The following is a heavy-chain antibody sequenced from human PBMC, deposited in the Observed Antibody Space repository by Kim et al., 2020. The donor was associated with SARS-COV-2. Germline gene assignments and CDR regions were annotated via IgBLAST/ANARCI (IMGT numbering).Heavy chain of an antibody. Sequence: GGSLRLSCAASGFTFSSYWMSWVRQAPGKGLEWVANIKQDGSEKYYVDSVKGRFTISRDNAKNSLYLQMNSLRAEDTAVYYCAREPETMMTTVTTSGYYYGMDVWGQGTTVTVSS. CDR3: AREPETMMTTVTTSGYYYGMDV. D-gene: IGHD4-17*01. CDR2: IKQDGSEK. J-gene: IGHJ6*02. CDR1: GFTFSSYW. V-gene: IGHV3-7*01.